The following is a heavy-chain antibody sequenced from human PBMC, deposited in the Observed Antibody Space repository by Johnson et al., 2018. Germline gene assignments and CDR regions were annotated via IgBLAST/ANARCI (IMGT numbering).Heavy chain of an antibody. CDR2: IYSGGST. CDR3: AKALGSGYDFDAFDI. D-gene: IGHD5-12*01. Sequence: EVQLVETGGGLVQPGGSLRLSCAASGFTVSSNYMSWVRQAPGKGLEWVSVIYSGGSTYYADSVKGRFTISRDNSKTTLYLQMNSLRAEDTALYYCAKALGSGYDFDAFDIWGQGTMVTVSS. V-gene: IGHV3-53*02. J-gene: IGHJ3*02. CDR1: GFTVSSNY.